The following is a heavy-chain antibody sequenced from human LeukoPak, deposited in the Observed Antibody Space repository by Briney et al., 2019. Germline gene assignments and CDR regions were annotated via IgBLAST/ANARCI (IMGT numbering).Heavy chain of an antibody. CDR1: GFTFSSYA. Sequence: PGGSLRLSCAASGFTFSSYAMSWVRQAPGKGLEWVSAISGSGGSTYYADSVKGRFTISRDNSKNTLYLQMNSLRAEDTAVYYCASGVYSSSSGPFDYWGQGTLVTVSS. CDR2: ISGSGGST. V-gene: IGHV3-23*01. J-gene: IGHJ4*02. D-gene: IGHD6-6*01. CDR3: ASGVYSSSSGPFDY.